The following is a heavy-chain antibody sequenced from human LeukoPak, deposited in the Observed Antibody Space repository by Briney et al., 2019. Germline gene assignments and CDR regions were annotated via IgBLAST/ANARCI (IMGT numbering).Heavy chain of an antibody. CDR1: GFTFDDYT. D-gene: IGHD1-26*01. Sequence: PGGSLRLSCAASGFTFDDYTMHWVRQAPGKGLEWVSLISWDGGSTYYADSVKGRFTISRDNSKNSLYLQMNSLRTEDTALYYCAKDSGSYFDYWGQGTLVTVSS. J-gene: IGHJ4*02. V-gene: IGHV3-43*01. CDR2: ISWDGGST. CDR3: AKDSGSYFDY.